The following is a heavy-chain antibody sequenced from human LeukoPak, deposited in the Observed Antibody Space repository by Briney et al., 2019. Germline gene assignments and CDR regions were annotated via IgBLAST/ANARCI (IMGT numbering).Heavy chain of an antibody. V-gene: IGHV4-61*02. CDR2: IYTSGST. Sequence: SQTLSLTCTVSGGSISSGSYYWSWIRQPAGKGLEWIGRIYTSGSTNYNPSLKSRVTISVDTSKNQFSLKLSSVTAADTAVYYCARLITMVRGVIITHAFDIWGQGTMVTVSS. D-gene: IGHD3-10*01. CDR1: GGSISSGSYY. J-gene: IGHJ3*02. CDR3: ARLITMVRGVIITHAFDI.